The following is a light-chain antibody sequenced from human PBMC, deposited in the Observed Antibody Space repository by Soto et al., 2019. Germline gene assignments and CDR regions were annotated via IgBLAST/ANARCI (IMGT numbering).Light chain of an antibody. CDR1: QSVSNY. V-gene: IGKV3-11*01. J-gene: IGKJ3*01. CDR2: DAS. Sequence: EIVLTQSPATLSLSPGERATLSCRASQSVSNYLAWYQQKPGQAPRLLIYDASNRATGIPARFSGSGSGTDFTLTISSLQAEDVAVYYCQQYYDTPFTFGPGTKVDIK. CDR3: QQYYDTPFT.